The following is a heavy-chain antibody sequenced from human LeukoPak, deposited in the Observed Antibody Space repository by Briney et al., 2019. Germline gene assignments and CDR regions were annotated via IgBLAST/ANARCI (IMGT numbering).Heavy chain of an antibody. D-gene: IGHD6-19*01. J-gene: IGHJ3*01. CDR1: GYTFTSYD. Sequence: ASVKVSCKASGYTFTSYDINWVRQATGQGLEWMGWMNPNSGNTGYAQKFQGRVTMTRNTSISTAYMELSRLRSDDTAVYYCARGSTAVAGKSSFWGQGTMVTVSS. CDR2: MNPNSGNT. V-gene: IGHV1-8*01. CDR3: ARGSTAVAGKSSF.